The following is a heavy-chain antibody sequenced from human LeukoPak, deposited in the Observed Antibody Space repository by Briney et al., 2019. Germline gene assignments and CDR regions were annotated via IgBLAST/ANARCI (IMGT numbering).Heavy chain of an antibody. V-gene: IGHV4-34*01. CDR1: GGSFSGYY. J-gene: IGHJ6*04. Sequence: SETLSLTCAVYGGSFSGYYWSWIRQPPGKGLEWSGEINHSGSTNYNPSLKSRVTISVDTSKNQFSLKLSSVTAADTAVYYCARGRGSGPASGYGMDVWGKGTTVTVSS. CDR2: INHSGST. CDR3: ARGRGSGPASGYGMDV. D-gene: IGHD3-10*01.